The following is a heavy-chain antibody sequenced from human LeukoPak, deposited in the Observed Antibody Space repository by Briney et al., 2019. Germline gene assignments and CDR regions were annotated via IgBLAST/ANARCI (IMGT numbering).Heavy chain of an antibody. CDR1: GSTVSSNY. CDR2: IYSGGVT. V-gene: IGHV3-53*01. Sequence: GGSLRLSCAASGSTVSSNYMSWVRQAPGKGLEWVSLIYSGGVTYYADSVKGRFIISRDNSKNTLFLQMNSLRAEDTAVYYCARAPSGWSDYWYFDLWGRGTLVTVSS. D-gene: IGHD6-19*01. CDR3: ARAPSGWSDYWYFDL. J-gene: IGHJ2*01.